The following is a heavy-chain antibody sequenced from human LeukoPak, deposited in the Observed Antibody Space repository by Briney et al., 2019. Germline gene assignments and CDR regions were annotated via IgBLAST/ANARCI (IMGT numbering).Heavy chain of an antibody. CDR2: ISGSGSST. CDR1: GFTFSNCA. D-gene: IGHD2/OR15-2a*01. Sequence: GGSLRLSCAASGFTFSNCAMSWVRQAPEKGLEWVSGISGSGSSTYYADSVKGRFTISKDNAKNTVYLQMNSLRAEDTAVYYCVSFYETYWGRGTLVTVSS. J-gene: IGHJ4*02. V-gene: IGHV3-23*01. CDR3: VSFYETY.